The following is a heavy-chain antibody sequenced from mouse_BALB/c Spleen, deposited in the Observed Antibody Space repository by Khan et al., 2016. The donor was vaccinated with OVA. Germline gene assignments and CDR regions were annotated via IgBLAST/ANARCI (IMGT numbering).Heavy chain of an antibody. J-gene: IGHJ2*01. Sequence: QIQLVQSGAELVRPGASVKLSCKTSGYIFTSYWIYWVKQRSGQGLEWIARIFPGTDNTYYSENLKDKVTLTADKSSSPAFMQLSSLKSEDSAVYFCAREEALYYFDYWGQGTTLTVSS. CDR1: GYIFTSYW. D-gene: IGHD3-2*02. CDR2: IFPGTDNT. V-gene: IGHV1S132*01. CDR3: AREEALYYFDY.